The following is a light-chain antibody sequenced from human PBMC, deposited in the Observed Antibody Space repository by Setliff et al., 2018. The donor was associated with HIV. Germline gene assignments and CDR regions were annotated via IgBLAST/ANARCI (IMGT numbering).Light chain of an antibody. V-gene: IGLV6-57*01. CDR1: SGSIASNH. Sequence: NFMLTQPHSVSESPGKTVTISCTCNSGSIASNHVQWYQQRPGSSPTTVIYEDNHRPSGVPDRFSGSIDSSSNSASLTISGLKTEDEADYYCQSYDSNNHWVFGGGTKVTVL. CDR3: QSYDSNNHWV. CDR2: EDN. J-gene: IGLJ3*02.